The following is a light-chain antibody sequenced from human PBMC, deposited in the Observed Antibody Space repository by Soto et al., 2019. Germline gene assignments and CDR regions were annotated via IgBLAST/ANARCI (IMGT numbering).Light chain of an antibody. CDR1: ESISKY. Sequence: EIVMTQSPATLSVSPGERATLSCRANESISKYLAWYQQKPGQAPRLLIYGASSRATGIPDRFSGSGSGTDFTLTISRLEPEDFAVYYCQQYDSSPKTFGQGTKVDIK. V-gene: IGKV3-20*01. CDR2: GAS. J-gene: IGKJ1*01. CDR3: QQYDSSPKT.